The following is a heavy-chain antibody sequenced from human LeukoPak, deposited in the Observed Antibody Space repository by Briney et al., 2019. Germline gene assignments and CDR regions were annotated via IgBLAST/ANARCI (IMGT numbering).Heavy chain of an antibody. CDR1: GFTFSGYW. J-gene: IGHJ4*02. V-gene: IGHV3-74*01. CDR3: AREHCSGGSCPLDH. D-gene: IGHD2-15*01. Sequence: GGSLRLSCAASGFTFSGYWMHWVRQAPGKGLVWVSRINTDGSITSYADSVKGRFTISRDNAKNTLYLQMNSLRAEDTAVYYCAREHCSGGSCPLDHWGQGTLVTVSS. CDR2: INTDGSIT.